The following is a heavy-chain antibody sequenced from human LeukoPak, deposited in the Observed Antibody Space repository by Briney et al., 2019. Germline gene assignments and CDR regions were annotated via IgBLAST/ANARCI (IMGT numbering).Heavy chain of an antibody. V-gene: IGHV3-23*01. D-gene: IGHD6-13*01. CDR3: AKDGAGSWYEHYMDV. CDR1: GFTFSIYA. CDR2: ISGSGGST. Sequence: PGGSLRLSCAASGFTFSIYAMSWVRQAPGKGLEWVSGISGSGGSTYYADSVKGRFTISRDNSKNTLYLQMNSLRAEDTAVYYCAKDGAGSWYEHYMDVWGKGTTVTISS. J-gene: IGHJ6*03.